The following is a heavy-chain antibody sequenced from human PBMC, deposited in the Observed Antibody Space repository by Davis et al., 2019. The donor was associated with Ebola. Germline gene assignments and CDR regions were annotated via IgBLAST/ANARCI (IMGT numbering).Heavy chain of an antibody. CDR1: GGSISSTDYF. D-gene: IGHD1-1*01. CDR3: ARGLYPWELDY. Sequence: SETLSLTCTVFGGSISSTDYFWGWIRQPPGKGLEWIGNVFYSGHTYYSPSLKSRVTISVDTSRGQFSLKLASVTAADTAVYYCARGLYPWELDYWGQGTLVTVSS. V-gene: IGHV4-39*07. CDR2: VFYSGHT. J-gene: IGHJ4*02.